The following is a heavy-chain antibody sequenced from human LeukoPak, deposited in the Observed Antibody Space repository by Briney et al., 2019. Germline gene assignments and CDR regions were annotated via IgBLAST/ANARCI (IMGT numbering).Heavy chain of an antibody. D-gene: IGHD5-18*01. CDR1: GFNFSRYS. Sequence: GGSLRLSCAASGFNFSRYSMNWVRQAPGKGLEWVSSISSSATYIYYADSLKGRFTISRDNAKNSLYLHMNSLRAEDTAVYYCARVLYSYGYSEFAFDIWGQGTMVTVSS. V-gene: IGHV3-21*01. J-gene: IGHJ3*02. CDR2: ISSSATYI. CDR3: ARVLYSYGYSEFAFDI.